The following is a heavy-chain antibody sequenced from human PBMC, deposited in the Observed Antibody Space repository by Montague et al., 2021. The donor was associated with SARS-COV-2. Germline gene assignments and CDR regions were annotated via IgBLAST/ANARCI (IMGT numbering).Heavy chain of an antibody. CDR2: IYASGST. CDR3: VRDGGNWYYFDY. CDR1: GVSITSYY. D-gene: IGHD3-16*01. J-gene: IGHJ4*02. V-gene: IGHV4-4*07. Sequence: SETLSLTCSLSGVSITSYYWSWVRQPAGKGLELICNIYASGSTNYSPSHKSRVRLSIDNPKNQFSLNLKSLTAADTAVYYCVRDGGNWYYFDYWGQGALVTVSS.